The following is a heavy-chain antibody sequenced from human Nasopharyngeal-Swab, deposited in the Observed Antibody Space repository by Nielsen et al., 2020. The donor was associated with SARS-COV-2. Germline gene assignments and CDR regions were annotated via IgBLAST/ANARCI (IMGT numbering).Heavy chain of an antibody. J-gene: IGHJ4*02. CDR2: IYYSGST. D-gene: IGHD3-10*01. CDR3: ARDTNYYGSGGTIDY. Sequence: WIRQRPGKGLEWIGYIYYSGSTYYNPSLKSRVTISVDTSKNQFSLRLSSVTAADTAVYYCARDTNYYGSGGTIDYWGQGTLVTVSS. V-gene: IGHV4-31*02.